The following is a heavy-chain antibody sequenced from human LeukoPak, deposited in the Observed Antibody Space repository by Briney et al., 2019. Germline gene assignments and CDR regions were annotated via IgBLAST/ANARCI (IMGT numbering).Heavy chain of an antibody. CDR2: INPSGGST. D-gene: IGHD2/OR15-2a*01. J-gene: IGHJ6*03. Sequence: ASVKVSCKASGYTFTSYYMHWVRQAPGQGLEWMGIINPSGGSTSYAQKFQGRVTMTRDMSTSTIYMELSSLRSDDTAVYYCARDRNYYMDVWGKGTTVTISS. CDR3: ARDRNYYMDV. V-gene: IGHV1-46*01. CDR1: GYTFTSYY.